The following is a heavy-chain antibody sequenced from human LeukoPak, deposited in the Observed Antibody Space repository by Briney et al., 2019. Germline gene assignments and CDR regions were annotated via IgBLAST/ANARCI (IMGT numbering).Heavy chain of an antibody. D-gene: IGHD3-3*01. J-gene: IGHJ6*03. V-gene: IGHV5-51*01. CDR1: GYTFTNYW. CDR3: ARHEVGGDSSSGFEYYYYMDV. CDR2: IYPDDSDT. Sequence: GESLKIPCKASGYTFTNYWIGWVRQMPGKSLEGMGIIYPDDSDTKYSPSFQGQVTISVDESISTAYLQWSSLKASDTAIYYCARHEVGGDSSSGFEYYYYMDVWGKGTAVTVSS.